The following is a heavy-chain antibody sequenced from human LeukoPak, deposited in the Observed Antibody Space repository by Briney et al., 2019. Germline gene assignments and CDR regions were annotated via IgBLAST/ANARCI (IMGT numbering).Heavy chain of an antibody. CDR1: GGSFSGHY. Sequence: PSETLSLTCAVYGGSFSGHYWSWIRQPPGKGLEWIGEINHSGSTNYNPSLKSRVTISVDTSKNQFSLKLSSVTAADTAVYYCARRLGAFDIWGQGTMVTVSS. CDR3: ARRLGAFDI. J-gene: IGHJ3*02. CDR2: INHSGST. V-gene: IGHV4-34*01.